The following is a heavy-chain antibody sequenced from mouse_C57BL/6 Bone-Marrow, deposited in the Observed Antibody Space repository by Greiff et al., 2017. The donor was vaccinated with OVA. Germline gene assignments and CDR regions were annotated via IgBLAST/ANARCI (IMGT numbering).Heavy chain of an antibody. CDR2: INSDGGST. J-gene: IGHJ4*01. CDR1: EYEFPSHD. V-gene: IGHV5-2*01. Sequence: EVKLVESGGGLVQPGESLKLSCESNEYEFPSHDMSWVRKTPEKRLELVAAINSDGGSTYYPDTMERRFIISRDNTKKTLYLQMSSLRSEDTALYYCATAQATGDYYAMDYWGQGTSVTVSS. D-gene: IGHD3-2*02. CDR3: ATAQATGDYYAMDY.